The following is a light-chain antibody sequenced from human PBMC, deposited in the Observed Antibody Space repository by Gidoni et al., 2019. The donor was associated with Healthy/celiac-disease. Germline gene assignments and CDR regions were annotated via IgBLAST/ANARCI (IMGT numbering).Light chain of an antibody. J-gene: IGLJ2*01. Sequence: SSALTQDPAASVALGQTVRITCQGDSLRSYYASWYQQKPGQAPVLVIYGKNNRPSGIPDRFSGSSSGNTASLTITGAQAEDEADYYCNSRDSSGNHLVFGGGTKLTVL. CDR2: GKN. V-gene: IGLV3-19*01. CDR3: NSRDSSGNHLV. CDR1: SLRSYY.